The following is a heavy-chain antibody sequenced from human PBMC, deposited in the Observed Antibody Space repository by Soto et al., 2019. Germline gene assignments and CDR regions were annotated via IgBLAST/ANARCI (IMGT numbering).Heavy chain of an antibody. D-gene: IGHD3-16*01. CDR2: ISGSGGST. J-gene: IGHJ4*02. Sequence: GGSLRLSCAASGFTFSSYAMSWVRQAPGKGLEWVSAISGSGGSTYYADSVKGRFTISRDNSKNTLYLQMNSLRAEDTAVYYCANFALSLLGDLSFLLYFDYGGKGPLVTVSS. CDR1: GFTFSSYA. V-gene: IGHV3-23*01. CDR3: ANFALSLLGDLSFLLYFDY.